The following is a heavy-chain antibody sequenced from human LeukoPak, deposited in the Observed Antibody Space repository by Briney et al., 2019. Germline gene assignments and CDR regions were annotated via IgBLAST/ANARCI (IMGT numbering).Heavy chain of an antibody. CDR1: GGSISSSSYY. V-gene: IGHV4-39*07. CDR2: IYYSGST. Sequence: SETLSPTCTVSGGSISSSSYYWGWIRQPPGKGLEWIGSIYYSGSTYYNPSLKSRVTISVDTSKNQFSLKLSSVTAADTAVYYCAREWEYSSSLGWVDYWGQGTLVTVSS. J-gene: IGHJ4*02. D-gene: IGHD6-6*01. CDR3: AREWEYSSSLGWVDY.